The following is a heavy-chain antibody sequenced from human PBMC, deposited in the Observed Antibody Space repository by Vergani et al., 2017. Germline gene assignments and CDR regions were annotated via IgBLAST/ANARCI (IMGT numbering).Heavy chain of an antibody. CDR3: ARVGRDYGVPTADYFDY. J-gene: IGHJ4*02. V-gene: IGHV4-34*01. Sequence: QVQLQQWGAGLLKPSETLSPTCAVYGGPFSGYYWSWIRQPPGKGLEWIGEINHSGSTNYNPSLKSRVTISVDTSKNQFSLKLSSVTAADTAVYYCARVGRDYGVPTADYFDYWGQGTLVTVSS. CDR1: GGPFSGYY. CDR2: INHSGST. D-gene: IGHD4-17*01.